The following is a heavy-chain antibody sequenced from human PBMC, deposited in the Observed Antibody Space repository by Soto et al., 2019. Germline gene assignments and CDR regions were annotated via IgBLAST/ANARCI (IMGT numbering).Heavy chain of an antibody. CDR3: AREVDYGENWFAP. D-gene: IGHD4-17*01. CDR1: GGSVSSGSYY. V-gene: IGHV4-61*01. CDR2: IYYSGST. Sequence: QVQLQESGPGLVKPSETLSLTCTVSGGSVSSGSYYWSWIRQPPGKGLEWIGYIYYSGSTKYNPSLKSRVTRSVDTSKNQFSRKLSSVTAADTAVYYCAREVDYGENWFAPWGQGTLVTFSS. J-gene: IGHJ5*02.